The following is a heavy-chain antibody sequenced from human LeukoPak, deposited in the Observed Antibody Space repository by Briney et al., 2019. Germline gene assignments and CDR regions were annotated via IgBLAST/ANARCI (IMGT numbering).Heavy chain of an antibody. J-gene: IGHJ3*02. CDR1: GFTFSNAW. CDR3: TTNDAFDI. Sequence: ESGGSLRLSCAASGFTFSNAWMNWVRQAPGKGLEWVGRIKNKIASGTTDYAAPVKGRFTISRDDSKNTLFLQMNSLKTEDTAMYYCTTNDAFDIWGRGTLVTVSS. CDR2: IKNKIASGTT. V-gene: IGHV3-15*01.